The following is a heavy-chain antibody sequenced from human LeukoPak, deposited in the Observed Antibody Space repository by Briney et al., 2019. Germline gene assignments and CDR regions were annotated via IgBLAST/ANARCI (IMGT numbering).Heavy chain of an antibody. Sequence: SETLSLTCTVSGGSISSGGYYWSWIRQHPGKGLEWIGYIYYSGSTYSNPSLKSRVTISVDTSKNQFSLKLSSVTAADTDVYYCARDEVGAADWFDPWGQGTLVTVSS. CDR2: IYYSGST. CDR3: ARDEVGAADWFDP. CDR1: GGSISSGGYY. D-gene: IGHD1-26*01. V-gene: IGHV4-31*03. J-gene: IGHJ5*02.